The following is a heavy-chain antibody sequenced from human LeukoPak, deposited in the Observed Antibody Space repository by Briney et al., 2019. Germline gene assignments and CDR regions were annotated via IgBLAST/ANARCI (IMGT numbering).Heavy chain of an antibody. CDR1: GYTFTSYG. CDR3: ARADRDFWSRFNDY. CDR2: ISSYNGNT. D-gene: IGHD3-3*01. Sequence: ASVKVSCKASGYTFTSYGITWVRQAPGQGLEWMGWISSYNGNTKYAQKLQGRVTMTTDTSTSTAYMELRSLRSDDTAVCYCARADRDFWSRFNDYWGQGTLVTVSS. J-gene: IGHJ4*02. V-gene: IGHV1-18*01.